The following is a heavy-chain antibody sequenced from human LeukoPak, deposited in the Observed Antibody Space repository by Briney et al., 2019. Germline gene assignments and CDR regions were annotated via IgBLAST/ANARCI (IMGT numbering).Heavy chain of an antibody. CDR2: ISGSGATT. Sequence: PGGSLRLPPAASGFTFSVYGMTWVRQAPGKGLEWVSAISGSGATTYYADSVKGRFTISRDVSRNTLYLQMNSLTAEDTALYYCAKTVGRWTWAYDYWGQGTLVTVSS. J-gene: IGHJ4*02. D-gene: IGHD1-26*01. CDR1: GFTFSVYG. V-gene: IGHV3-23*01. CDR3: AKTVGRWTWAYDY.